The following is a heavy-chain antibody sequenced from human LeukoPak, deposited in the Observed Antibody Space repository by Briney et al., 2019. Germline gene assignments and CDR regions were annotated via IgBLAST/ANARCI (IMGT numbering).Heavy chain of an antibody. CDR2: IYPGDSDT. D-gene: IGHD5/OR15-5a*01. Sequence: GESLKISCKGTGYMFKNYWLGRVRHMPGKDLEWMGVIYPGDSDTRYSPSFQGQITISADKSINTAYLQWSSLKAAATAKYYCARHSFMNVYASPFDPWGQGTLVTVSS. CDR1: GYMFKNYW. CDR3: ARHSFMNVYASPFDP. V-gene: IGHV5-51*01. J-gene: IGHJ5*02.